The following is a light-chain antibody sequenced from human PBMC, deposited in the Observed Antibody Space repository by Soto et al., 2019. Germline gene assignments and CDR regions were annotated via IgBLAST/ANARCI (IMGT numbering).Light chain of an antibody. Sequence: DIHMTQSPSTLSASVGDRVTITCRASQSISSWLAWYQQKPGKAPKLLIYDASSLESGVPSRFSGSGSGTEFTLTISSLQPDDLATYYCQQFTSYSWTFGQGTKVDIK. CDR1: QSISSW. J-gene: IGKJ1*01. CDR2: DAS. V-gene: IGKV1-5*01. CDR3: QQFTSYSWT.